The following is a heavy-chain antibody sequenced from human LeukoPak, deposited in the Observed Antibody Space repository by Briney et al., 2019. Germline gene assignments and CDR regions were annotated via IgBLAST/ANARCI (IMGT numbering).Heavy chain of an antibody. CDR3: ARGITTVTNNWFDP. D-gene: IGHD4-17*01. CDR1: GYTFTGYY. CDR2: INPNSGGT. V-gene: IGHV1-2*02. Sequence: ASVKVSCKASGYTFTGYYMHWVRQAPGQGLEWMGWINPNSGGTNYAQKFQGRVTMTRDTSISTAYMELSRLRSDDTAVYYCARGITTVTNNWFDPWGQGTLVTVSS. J-gene: IGHJ5*02.